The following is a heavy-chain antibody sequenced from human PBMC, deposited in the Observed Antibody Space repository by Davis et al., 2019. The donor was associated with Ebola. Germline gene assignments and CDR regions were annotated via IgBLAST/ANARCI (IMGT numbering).Heavy chain of an antibody. Sequence: AASVKVSCKASGYTFTSYYMHWVRQAPGQGLEWMGWISAYNGNTNYAQKLQGRVTMTTDTSTSTAYMELRSLRSDDTAVYYCARGWDYLYYYYGMDVWGQGTTVTVSS. CDR3: ARGWDYLYYYYGMDV. CDR2: ISAYNGNT. V-gene: IGHV1-18*04. J-gene: IGHJ6*02. CDR1: GYTFTSYY. D-gene: IGHD1-7*01.